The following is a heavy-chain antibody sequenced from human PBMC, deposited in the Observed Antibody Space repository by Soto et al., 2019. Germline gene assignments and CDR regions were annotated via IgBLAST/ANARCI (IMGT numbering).Heavy chain of an antibody. V-gene: IGHV3-48*01. CDR1: GFTFSSYS. J-gene: IGHJ3*02. CDR3: ARDAKWLVRFDAFDI. D-gene: IGHD6-19*01. Sequence: GGSLRLSCAASGFTFSSYSMNWVRQAPGKGLEWVSYISSSSSTIYYADSVKGRFTISRDNAKNSLYLQMNSLRAEDTAVYYCARDAKWLVRFDAFDIWGQGTMVTVSS. CDR2: ISSSSSTI.